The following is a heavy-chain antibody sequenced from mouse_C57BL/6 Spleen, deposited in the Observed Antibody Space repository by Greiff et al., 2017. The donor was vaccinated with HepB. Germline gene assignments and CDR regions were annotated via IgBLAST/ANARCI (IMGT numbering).Heavy chain of an antibody. D-gene: IGHD1-1*01. V-gene: IGHV14-4*01. CDR3: TIITTVVDY. J-gene: IGHJ2*01. Sequence: EVQRVESGAELVRPGASVKLSCTASGFNIKDDYMHWVKQRPEQGLEWIGWIDPENGDTEYASKFQGKATITADTSSNTAYLQLSSLTSEDTAVYYCTIITTVVDYWGQGTTLTVSS. CDR1: GFNIKDDY. CDR2: IDPENGDT.